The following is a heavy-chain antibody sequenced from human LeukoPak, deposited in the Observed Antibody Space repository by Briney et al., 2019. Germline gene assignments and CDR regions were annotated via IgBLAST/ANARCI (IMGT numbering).Heavy chain of an antibody. Sequence: PGGSLRLSCALSGFTFSSYWMNWARQAPGKGLEWVASINHNGNVNYYVDSVKGRFTISRDNAKNSLYLQMSNLRAEDTAVYFCARGGGLDVWGQGATVTVSS. J-gene: IGHJ6*02. CDR1: GFTFSSYW. V-gene: IGHV3-7*03. D-gene: IGHD3-16*01. CDR3: ARGGGLDV. CDR2: INHNGNVN.